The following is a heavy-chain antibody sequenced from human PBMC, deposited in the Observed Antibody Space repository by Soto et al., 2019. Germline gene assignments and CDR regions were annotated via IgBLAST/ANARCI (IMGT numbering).Heavy chain of an antibody. CDR3: AHRVSYSASWDVGWFDP. J-gene: IGHJ5*02. D-gene: IGHD3-10*01. CDR2: IYWDNDR. Sequence: QITLKESGPALVEPTQTLTLTCSFSGFSLSNSGVGVGWFRQAPGKALECLGIIYWDNDRRYNPSLKDRRNIAKDTSKNQVVVTMTYMEPVDTGTYYCAHRVSYSASWDVGWFDPWGQGTPVTVS. V-gene: IGHV2-5*02. CDR1: GFSLSNSGVG.